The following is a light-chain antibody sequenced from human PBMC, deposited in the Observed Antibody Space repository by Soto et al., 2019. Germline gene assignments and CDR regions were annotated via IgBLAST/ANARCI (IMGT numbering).Light chain of an antibody. Sequence: EIVLTQSPDTLSLSPGERATLSCRASQSVGSFLAWYRQKSGQTPRLLIYDASKRAPGIPARFSGSGSGTDFTLTISSLEPEDFAVYYCQHRSNWLGTFGPGTKIDIK. CDR2: DAS. CDR1: QSVGSF. J-gene: IGKJ3*01. CDR3: QHRSNWLGT. V-gene: IGKV3-11*01.